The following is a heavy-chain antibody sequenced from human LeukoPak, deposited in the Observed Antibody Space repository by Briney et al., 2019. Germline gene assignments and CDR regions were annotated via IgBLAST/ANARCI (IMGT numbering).Heavy chain of an antibody. CDR2: IRYDGSNK. D-gene: IGHD5-18*01. V-gene: IGHV3-30*02. CDR3: ARDGYGYYYYYYMDV. CDR1: GFMFSSYG. Sequence: GGSLRLSCAASGFMFSSYGMHWVRQAPGKGLEWVAFIRYDGSNKYYADSVKGRFTISRDNAKNSLYLQMNSLRAEDTAVYYCARDGYGYYYYYYMDVWGKGTTVTVSS. J-gene: IGHJ6*03.